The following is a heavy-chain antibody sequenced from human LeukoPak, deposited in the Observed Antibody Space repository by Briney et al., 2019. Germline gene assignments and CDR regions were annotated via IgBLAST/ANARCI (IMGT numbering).Heavy chain of an antibody. V-gene: IGHV4-30-2*01. J-gene: IGHJ4*02. CDR1: GGSINNDDYS. CDR2: IYHTGST. CDR3: ARALSSGYDFSYFDY. D-gene: IGHD5-12*01. Sequence: SETLSLTCAVSGGSINNDDYSWSWIRQPPGKGLEWIGYIYHTGSTYYNPSLKSRVTMSVDRSNNQFSLNLSSVTAADTAVYYCARALSSGYDFSYFDYWGQGTLVTVSS.